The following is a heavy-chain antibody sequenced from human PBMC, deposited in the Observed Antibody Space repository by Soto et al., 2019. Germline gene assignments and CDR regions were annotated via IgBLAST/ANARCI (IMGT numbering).Heavy chain of an antibody. V-gene: IGHV3-23*01. Sequence: PGGSLRLSCVASGFTFSSYAMSWVRQAPGKGLEWVSTISSSGGSTYYPDSVKGRFTISRDNSKNTLYLQMNSLRAEDTAVYYCAKGSPQSSYFDYWGQGTLVTVSS. D-gene: IGHD3-10*01. CDR1: GFTFSSYA. CDR3: AKGSPQSSYFDY. J-gene: IGHJ4*02. CDR2: ISSSGGST.